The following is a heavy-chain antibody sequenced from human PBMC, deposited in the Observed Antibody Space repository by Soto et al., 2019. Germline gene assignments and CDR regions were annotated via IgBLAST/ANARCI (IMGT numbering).Heavy chain of an antibody. V-gene: IGHV4-34*02. D-gene: IGHD3-16*01. Sequence: QVQLQQWGAGLLKPSETLSLTGAVDSGSFSTYYCSSTRQPPGKGLEWIGESHPSGDTDYNPSLSNRVTISLDTSKNQFSLKLTSVTAADTAVYFCSRGRDPHQGGRTWGQGTLVTVSS. J-gene: IGHJ5*02. CDR3: SRGRDPHQGGRT. CDR2: SHPSGDT. CDR1: SGSFSTYY.